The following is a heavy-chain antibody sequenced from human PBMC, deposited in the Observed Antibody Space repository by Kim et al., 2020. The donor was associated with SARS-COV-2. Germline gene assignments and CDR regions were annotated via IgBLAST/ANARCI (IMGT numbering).Heavy chain of an antibody. CDR3: AKDQTRGGGLYYYYGMDV. J-gene: IGHJ6*02. Sequence: GGSLRLSCAASGFTFSSYAMSWVRQAPGKGLEWVSAISGSGGSTYYADSVKGRFTISRDNSKNTLYLQMNSLRAEDTAVYYCAKDQTRGGGLYYYYGMDVWGQGTTVTVSS. V-gene: IGHV3-23*01. D-gene: IGHD3-10*01. CDR2: ISGSGGST. CDR1: GFTFSSYA.